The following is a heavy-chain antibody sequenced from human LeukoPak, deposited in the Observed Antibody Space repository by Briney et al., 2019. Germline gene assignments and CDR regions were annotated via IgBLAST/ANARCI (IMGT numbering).Heavy chain of an antibody. CDR3: AREKLERTGFWFDP. D-gene: IGHD1-1*01. J-gene: IGHJ5*02. CDR1: GGTFSSYA. V-gene: IGHV1-69*06. Sequence: ASVKVSCKASGGTFSSYAISWVRQAPGQGLEWMGGIIPIFGTANYAQKFQGRVTITADKSTSTAYMELSSLRSDDTAVYYCAREKLERTGFWFDPWGQGTLVTVSS. CDR2: IIPIFGTA.